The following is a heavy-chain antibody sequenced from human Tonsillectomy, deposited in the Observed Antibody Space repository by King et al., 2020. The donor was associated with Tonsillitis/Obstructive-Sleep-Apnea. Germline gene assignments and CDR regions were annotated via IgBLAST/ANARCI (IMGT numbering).Heavy chain of an antibody. V-gene: IGHV5-51*01. J-gene: IGHJ4*02. CDR2: IYPGDSDT. CDR1: GYSFTSYW. Sequence: QLVQSGAEVKKPGESLKISCKGSGYSFTSYWIGWVRQMPGKGLEWMGIIYPGDSDTRYSPSFQGQVTISADKSISTAYLQRSSLKASDTAMYYCARGADGYSGYDYRTPFDYWGQGALVTVSS. D-gene: IGHD5-12*01. CDR3: ARGADGYSGYDYRTPFDY.